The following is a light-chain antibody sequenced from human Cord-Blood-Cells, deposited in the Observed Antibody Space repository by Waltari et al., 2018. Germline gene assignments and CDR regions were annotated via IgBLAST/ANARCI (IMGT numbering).Light chain of an antibody. V-gene: IGKV4-1*01. Sequence: DIVITQSPDPLSVSLGEWATLNCKSSQSVLYSSNNKNYLAWYQQKPGQPPKLLIYWASTRESGVPDRFSGSGSGTDFTLTISSLQAEDVAVYYCQQYYSTPYSFGQGTKLEIK. CDR1: QSVLYSSNNKNY. CDR2: WAS. J-gene: IGKJ2*03. CDR3: QQYYSTPYS.